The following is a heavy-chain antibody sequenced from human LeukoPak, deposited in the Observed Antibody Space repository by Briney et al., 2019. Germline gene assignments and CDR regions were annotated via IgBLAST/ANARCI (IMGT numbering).Heavy chain of an antibody. V-gene: IGHV1-69*05. CDR1: GGTFSSYA. Sequence: ASVEVSCKASGGTFSSYAISWVRQAPGQGLEWKGRIIPIFGTANYAQKFQGRVTITTDESTSTAYMELSSLRSEDTAVYYCARVGSTGYSYGCFDYWGQGTLVTVSS. CDR3: ARVGSTGYSYGCFDY. CDR2: IIPIFGTA. J-gene: IGHJ4*02. D-gene: IGHD5-18*01.